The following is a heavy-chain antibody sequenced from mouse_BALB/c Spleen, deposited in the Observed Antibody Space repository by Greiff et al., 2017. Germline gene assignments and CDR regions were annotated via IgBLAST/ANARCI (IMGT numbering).Heavy chain of an antibody. D-gene: IGHD1-1*01. CDR2: ISSGSSTI. CDR3: ARSGYYGSGAMDY. CDR1: GFTFSSFG. J-gene: IGHJ4*01. V-gene: IGHV5-17*02. Sequence: VMLVESGGGLVQPGGSRKLSCAASGFTFSSFGMHWVRQAPEKGLEWVAYISSGSSTIYYADTVKGRFTISRDNPKNTLFLQMTSLRSEDTAMYYCARSGYYGSGAMDYWGQGTSVTVSS.